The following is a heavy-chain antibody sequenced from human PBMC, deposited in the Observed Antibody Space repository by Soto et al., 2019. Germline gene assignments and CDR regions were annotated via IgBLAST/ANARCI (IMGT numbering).Heavy chain of an antibody. CDR1: GFTFSSFA. Sequence: EVPLLESGGGLVQPGGSLRLSCAASGFTFSSFALSWVRQAPGKGLEWVSAISGSGDCTDYADSVKGRFTISRDNSKNTLYLQMNSLRAEDTAVYYCAGPGYSSQDYWGQGALVTVSS. D-gene: IGHD5-18*01. CDR2: ISGSGDCT. J-gene: IGHJ4*02. CDR3: AGPGYSSQDY. V-gene: IGHV3-23*01.